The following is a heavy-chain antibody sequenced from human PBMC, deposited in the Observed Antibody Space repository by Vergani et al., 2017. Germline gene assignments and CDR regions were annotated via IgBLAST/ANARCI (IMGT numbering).Heavy chain of an antibody. J-gene: IGHJ4*02. CDR2: IYYSGST. CDR3: ARQSGRYSYGYGRILDY. D-gene: IGHD5-18*01. Sequence: QVQLQESGPGLVKPSETLSLTCTVSGGSISSYYWSWIRQPPGKGLEWIGYIYYSGSTNYNPSLKSRVTISVDTSKNQFSLKLSSVTAADTAVYYCARQSGRYSYGYGRILDYWGQGTLVTVSS. V-gene: IGHV4-59*01. CDR1: GGSISSYY.